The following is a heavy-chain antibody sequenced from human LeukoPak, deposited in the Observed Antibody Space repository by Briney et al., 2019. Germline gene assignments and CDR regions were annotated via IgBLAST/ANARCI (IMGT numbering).Heavy chain of an antibody. CDR2: IRYDGSNK. D-gene: IGHD4/OR15-4a*01. CDR1: GFTFSSYG. CDR3: ARAAFGAGDAFDI. J-gene: IGHJ3*02. V-gene: IGHV3-30*02. Sequence: GGSLRLSCAASGFTFSSYGMHWVRQAPGKGLEWVAFIRYDGSNKYYADSVKGRFTISRDNSKNTLYLQMNSLRAEDTAVYYCARAAFGAGDAFDIWGQGTMVTVSS.